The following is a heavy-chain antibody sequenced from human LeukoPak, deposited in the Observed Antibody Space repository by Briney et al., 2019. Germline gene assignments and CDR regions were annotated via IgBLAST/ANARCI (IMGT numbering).Heavy chain of an antibody. V-gene: IGHV5-51*01. CDR1: GYSFTSYW. CDR2: IYPGDSDT. J-gene: IGHJ3*02. Sequence: GESLKISCKGSGYSFTSYWIGWVRQMPGKGLEWMGIIYPGDSDTRYSPSFQGQVTISADKSISTAYLQWSSLEASDTAVYYCARGMVRGTLGRAFGIWGQGTVITVSS. CDR3: ARGMVRGTLGRAFGI. D-gene: IGHD3-10*01.